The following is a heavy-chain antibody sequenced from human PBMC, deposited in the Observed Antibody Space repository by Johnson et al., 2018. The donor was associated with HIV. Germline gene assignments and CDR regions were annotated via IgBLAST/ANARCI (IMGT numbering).Heavy chain of an antibody. CDR2: IYSGGTT. CDR3: ARDRYYDSSGSHAFDI. CDR1: GFNVSSNY. V-gene: IGHV3-66*03. J-gene: IGHJ3*02. Sequence: VQLVECGGGLIQPGGSLRLSCAASGFNVSSNYMSWVRQAPGKGLECISVIYSGGTTYYADSVKGRFTISRDNSKNTLYLQMNSLRAEDTAVYYCARDRYYDSSGSHAFDIWGQGTMVTVSS. D-gene: IGHD3-22*01.